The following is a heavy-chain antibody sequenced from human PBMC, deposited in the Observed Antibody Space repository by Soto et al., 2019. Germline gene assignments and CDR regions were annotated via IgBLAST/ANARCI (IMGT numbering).Heavy chain of an antibody. J-gene: IGHJ4*02. V-gene: IGHV3-23*01. Sequence: PGGSLRLSCAASGFTFSSYAMSWVRQAPGKGLEWVSAISGSGGSTYYADSVKGRFTISRDNSKNTLYLQMNSLRAEDTAVYYCAYIMITFGGVIVPNRNTSPHFDYWGQGTLVTVSS. CDR3: AYIMITFGGVIVPNRNTSPHFDY. CDR2: ISGSGGST. D-gene: IGHD3-16*02. CDR1: GFTFSSYA.